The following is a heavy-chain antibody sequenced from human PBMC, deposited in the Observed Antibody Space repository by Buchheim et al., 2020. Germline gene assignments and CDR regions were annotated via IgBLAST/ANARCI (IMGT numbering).Heavy chain of an antibody. CDR1: GFTFSSYS. V-gene: IGHV3-21*01. CDR3: ARGLSASYNWFDP. D-gene: IGHD2/OR15-2a*01. Sequence: EVQLVESGGGLVKPGGSLRLSCAASGFTFSSYSMNWVRQAPGKGLEWVSSISSSSSYIYYADSVMCLFTISRDHAKNSLYLKMNSLRAEDTAVYYCARGLSASYNWFDPWGQGTL. J-gene: IGHJ5*02. CDR2: ISSSSSYI.